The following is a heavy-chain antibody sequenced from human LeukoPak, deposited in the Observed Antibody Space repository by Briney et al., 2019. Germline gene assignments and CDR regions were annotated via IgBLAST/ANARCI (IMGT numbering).Heavy chain of an antibody. CDR3: AKDQDIVLMVYATRVFDY. Sequence: GGSLRLSCAASGFTFTNYAMHWVRQAPGKGLEWVSGISWNSGSIGYVDSVKGRFTISRDNAKNSLYLQMNSLRAEDTALYYCAKDQDIVLMVYATRVFDYWGQGTLVTVSS. CDR1: GFTFTNYA. D-gene: IGHD2-8*01. V-gene: IGHV3-9*01. J-gene: IGHJ4*02. CDR2: ISWNSGSI.